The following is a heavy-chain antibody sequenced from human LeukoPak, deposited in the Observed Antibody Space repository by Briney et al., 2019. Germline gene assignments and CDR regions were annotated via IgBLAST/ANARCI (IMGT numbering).Heavy chain of an antibody. Sequence: PGGSLRLSCAASGFTFDDYAMHWVRQAPGKGLEGVSGISWNSGSIGYADSVKGRFTISRDNAKNSLYLQMNSLRAEGMALYYCAKGSMEYSSSSIDYWGQGTLVTVSS. J-gene: IGHJ4*02. CDR2: ISWNSGSI. CDR1: GFTFDDYA. D-gene: IGHD6-6*01. V-gene: IGHV3-9*03. CDR3: AKGSMEYSSSSIDY.